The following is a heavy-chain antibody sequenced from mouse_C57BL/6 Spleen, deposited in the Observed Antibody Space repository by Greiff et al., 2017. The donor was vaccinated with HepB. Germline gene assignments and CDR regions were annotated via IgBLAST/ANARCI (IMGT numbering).Heavy chain of an antibody. CDR2: IDPETGGT. CDR1: GYTFTDYE. D-gene: IGHD1-1*01. CDR3: TSGYYGSSLYYFDY. V-gene: IGHV1-15*01. Sequence: VKLMESGAELVRPGASVTLSCKASGYTFTDYEMHWVKQTPVHGLEWIGAIDPETGGTAYNQKFKGKAILTADKSSSTAYMELRSLTSEDSAVYYCTSGYYGSSLYYFDYWGQGTTLTVSS. J-gene: IGHJ2*01.